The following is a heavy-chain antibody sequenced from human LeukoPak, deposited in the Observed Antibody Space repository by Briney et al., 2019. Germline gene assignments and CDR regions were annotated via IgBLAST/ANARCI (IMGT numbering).Heavy chain of an antibody. Sequence: PSETLSLTCTVSGGSISSSSYYWGWIRQPPGKGLEWIGSIYHSGSTYYNPSLKSRVTISVDTSKNQFSLKLSSVTAADTTVYYCAAYGGNWNWGQGTLVTVSS. D-gene: IGHD4-23*01. CDR1: GGSISSSSYY. V-gene: IGHV4-39*07. CDR2: IYHSGST. J-gene: IGHJ4*02. CDR3: AAYGGNWN.